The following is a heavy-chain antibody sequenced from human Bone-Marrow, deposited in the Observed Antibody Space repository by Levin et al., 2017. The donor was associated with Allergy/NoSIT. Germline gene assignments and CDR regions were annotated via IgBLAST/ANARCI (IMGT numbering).Heavy chain of an antibody. Sequence: GGSLRLSFAASEFIFSRYPMHWVRQAPGKGLEWVAVMSNDGNFKSYADSVKGRFTISRDNSEDTLYLQMNSLRPEDTGVYFCTRGAGSYPWAVFDHWGQGTLVTVSS. V-gene: IGHV3-30*04. J-gene: IGHJ4*02. CDR2: MSNDGNFK. D-gene: IGHD3-10*01. CDR1: EFIFSRYP. CDR3: TRGAGSYPWAVFDH.